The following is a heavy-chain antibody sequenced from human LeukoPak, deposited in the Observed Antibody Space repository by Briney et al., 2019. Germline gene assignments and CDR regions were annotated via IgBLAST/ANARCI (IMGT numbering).Heavy chain of an antibody. CDR1: GDSVSSGY. CDR2: IQDSGIT. V-gene: IGHV4-4*09. CDR3: AGRGHRYSRD. Sequence: SETLSLICNASGDSVSSGYWSWIRQSPGKGLEWIGFIQDSGITDYNPSLKSRLLMSVDTSKNQFSLNLRSVTAADKAVYYCAGRGHRYSRDWGQGILVTISS. D-gene: IGHD2-15*01. J-gene: IGHJ1*01.